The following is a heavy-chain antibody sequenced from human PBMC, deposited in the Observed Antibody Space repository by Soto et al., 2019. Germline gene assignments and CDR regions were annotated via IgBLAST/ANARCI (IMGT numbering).Heavy chain of an antibody. D-gene: IGHD3-3*01. CDR1: GYTFASYA. CDR2: IIPIFGTA. J-gene: IGHJ6*02. Sequence: SVKVSCKASGYTFASYAISWVRQAPGQGLEWMGGIIPIFGTANYAQKFQGRVTITADESTSTAYMELSSLRSEDTAVYYCARVFRFLGVVTARSYSYSVRAGGAQGTRVPVSS. CDR3: ARVFRFLGVVTARSYSYSVRAG. V-gene: IGHV1-69*13.